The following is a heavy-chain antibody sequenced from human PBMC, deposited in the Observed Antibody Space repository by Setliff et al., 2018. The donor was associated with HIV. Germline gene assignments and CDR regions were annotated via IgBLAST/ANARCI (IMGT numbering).Heavy chain of an antibody. J-gene: IGHJ6*04. CDR1: GYTFTGYY. V-gene: IGHV1-2*02. CDR2: INPDSGGT. CDR3: ANTFSGSYNV. Sequence: GASVKVSCKASGYTFTGYYIHWVRQAPGHGLEWMGWINPDSGGTSYAQKFQGRVTMTRDTSINTAYMELRRLISDDTAVYYCANTFSGSYNVWGKGTTVTVSS. D-gene: IGHD1-26*01.